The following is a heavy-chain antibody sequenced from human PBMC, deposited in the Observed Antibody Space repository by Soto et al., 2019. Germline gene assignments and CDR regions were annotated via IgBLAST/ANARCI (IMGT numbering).Heavy chain of an antibody. CDR3: ARSAYCGGDCYSSYYYYGMDV. CDR2: IYHSGST. D-gene: IGHD2-21*02. Sequence: PSKTLSLTCSVSVGSSSRSNWWSLVRQPPGKGLEWIGEIYHSGSTNYNPSLKSRVTISVDKSKNQFSLKLSSVTAADTAVYYCARSAYCGGDCYSSYYYYGMDVWGQGTTVTVSS. CDR1: VGSSSRSNW. J-gene: IGHJ6*02. V-gene: IGHV4-4*02.